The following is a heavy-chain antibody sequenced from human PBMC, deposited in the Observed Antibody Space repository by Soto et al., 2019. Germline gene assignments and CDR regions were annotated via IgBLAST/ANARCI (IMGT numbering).Heavy chain of an antibody. Sequence: SVKVSCKASGGTFSSYAISWVRQAPGQGLEWMGGIIPIFGTANYARKFQGRVTITADESTSTAYMELSSLRSEDTAVYYCAVGGSQWLPDYWGQGTLVTVSS. CDR1: GGTFSSYA. CDR2: IIPIFGTA. J-gene: IGHJ4*02. D-gene: IGHD3-22*01. V-gene: IGHV1-69*13. CDR3: AVGGSQWLPDY.